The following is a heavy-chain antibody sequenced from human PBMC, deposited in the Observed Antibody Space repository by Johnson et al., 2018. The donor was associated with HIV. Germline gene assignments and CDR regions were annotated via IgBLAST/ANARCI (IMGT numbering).Heavy chain of an antibody. V-gene: IGHV3-11*04. CDR1: GFTFSNYA. Sequence: QVQLVESGGGLVKPGGSLRLSCTASGFTFSNYAIHWVRQAPGKGLEWLSNISSGGSVRYYADSVRGRFTISRDNAENSLYLQTNSLRAEDTAVYYCARHTAYDAFDIWGQGTMVTVSS. J-gene: IGHJ3*02. CDR2: ISSGGSVR. D-gene: IGHD2-21*01. CDR3: ARHTAYDAFDI.